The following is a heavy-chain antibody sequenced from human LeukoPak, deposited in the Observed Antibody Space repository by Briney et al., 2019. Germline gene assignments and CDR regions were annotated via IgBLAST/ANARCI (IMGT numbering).Heavy chain of an antibody. CDR2: IYYSETT. J-gene: IGHJ4*02. V-gene: IGHV4-59*13. CDR1: GGSITRNY. Sequence: KPSETLSLTCTVSGGSITRNYWNWIRQPPGKGLEWIGNIYYSETTKYNPSLKSRVTISVDTSKNQFSVRLSSVTTADTAVYYCARTTPGGSGDCWGQGTLVTVSS. D-gene: IGHD1-26*01. CDR3: ARTTPGGSGDC.